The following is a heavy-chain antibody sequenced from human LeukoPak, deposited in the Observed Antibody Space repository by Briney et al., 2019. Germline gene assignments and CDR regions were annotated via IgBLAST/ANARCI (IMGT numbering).Heavy chain of an antibody. CDR3: AREGDWNTFDY. V-gene: IGHV3-64*01. Sequence: GGSLRLSCAASGFTFSSYAMIWVRQAPGKGLGCVSAISSNGGATYYANSVRGRFTISRDNSKNTLYLQMGSLKVEDMAVYYCAREGDWNTFDYWGQGTLVTVSS. D-gene: IGHD1/OR15-1a*01. J-gene: IGHJ4*02. CDR2: ISSNGGAT. CDR1: GFTFSSYA.